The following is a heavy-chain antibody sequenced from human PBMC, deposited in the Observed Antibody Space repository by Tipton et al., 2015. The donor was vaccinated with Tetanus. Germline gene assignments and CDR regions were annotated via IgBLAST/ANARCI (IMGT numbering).Heavy chain of an antibody. D-gene: IGHD2-2*01. V-gene: IGHV4-39*01. CDR3: AKSDRVTRTSWYFHD. Sequence: TLSLTCTVSGGSISSSYYYWGWICQPPGKGLEWIGSLDYSGNTYYNSSLMSRVTISVDTSKNQFSLRLNSVTAVDTAVYYCAKSDRVTRTSWYFHDWGQGTLVTVSS. CDR1: GGSISSSYYY. CDR2: LDYSGNT. J-gene: IGHJ4*02.